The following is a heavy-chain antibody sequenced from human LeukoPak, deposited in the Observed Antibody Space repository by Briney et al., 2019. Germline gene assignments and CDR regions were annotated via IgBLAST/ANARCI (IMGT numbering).Heavy chain of an antibody. Sequence: GGSLRLSCAASGFTFSSYGMSWVRQAPGKGLEWVSAISGSGGSTYYADSVKGRFAISRDNSKNTLYLQMNSLRAEDTAVYYCAELGITMIGGVWGKGTTVTISS. CDR2: ISGSGGST. CDR1: GFTFSSYG. J-gene: IGHJ6*04. D-gene: IGHD3-10*02. V-gene: IGHV3-23*01. CDR3: AELGITMIGGV.